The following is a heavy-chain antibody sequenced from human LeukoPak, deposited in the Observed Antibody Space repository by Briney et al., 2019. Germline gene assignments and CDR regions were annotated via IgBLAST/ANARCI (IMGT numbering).Heavy chain of an antibody. CDR1: GFTFSSYG. CDR3: ARYGGMAVVIDH. J-gene: IGHJ4*02. Sequence: GGSLRLSCAASGFTFSSYGMQWVGQAPGKGLEWVAVIWYDGNNKHYADSVKGRFAISRDNSKNTLYLRMKSLRAEDTAVYYCARYGGMAVVIDHWGQGTLVTVSS. D-gene: IGHD6-19*01. CDR2: IWYDGNNK. V-gene: IGHV3-33*01.